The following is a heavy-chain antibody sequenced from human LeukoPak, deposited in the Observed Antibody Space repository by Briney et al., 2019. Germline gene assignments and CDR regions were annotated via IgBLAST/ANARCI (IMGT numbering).Heavy chain of an antibody. Sequence: GGSLRLSCAASGFTFSSYAMSWVRQAPGKGLEWVSAISGSGGSTYYADSVKGRFTISRDNSKNTLYLQMNSLRAEDTAVYYCTTDLRGFDSSGPDYWGQGTLVTVSS. V-gene: IGHV3-23*01. CDR3: TTDLRGFDSSGPDY. D-gene: IGHD3-22*01. J-gene: IGHJ4*02. CDR2: ISGSGGST. CDR1: GFTFSSYA.